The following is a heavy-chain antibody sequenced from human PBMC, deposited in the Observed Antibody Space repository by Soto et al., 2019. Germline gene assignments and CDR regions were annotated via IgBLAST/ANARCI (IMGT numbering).Heavy chain of an antibody. V-gene: IGHV1-18*04. Sequence: QVQLVQSAAEVKKPGASVKVSCKTSGYTFVSYGISWVRQAPGQGLEWMGWISPYNGNTNFAQRFQGRVTLTTDTSTDIVYMDLGSLKSDDTAVYYCARDQYFFDSSGYYDHCGQGTLITVSS. J-gene: IGHJ5*02. CDR1: GYTFVSYG. CDR2: ISPYNGNT. CDR3: ARDQYFFDSSGYYDH. D-gene: IGHD3-22*01.